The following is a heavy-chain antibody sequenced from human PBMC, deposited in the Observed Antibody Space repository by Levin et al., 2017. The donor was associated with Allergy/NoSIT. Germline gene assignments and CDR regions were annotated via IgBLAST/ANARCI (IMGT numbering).Heavy chain of an antibody. CDR3: AKRGYCSGNTCQSHDAIDV. Sequence: GGSLRLSCAASGFQFSLYGMHWVRQAPGKGLEWVALIVFDGNDQYYADSVKGRFTISRDNSKNPLYLQMSSLRENDTAIYYCAKRGYCSGNTCQSHDAIDVWGQGTLVIVSS. V-gene: IGHV3-30*18. CDR2: IVFDGNDQ. CDR1: GFQFSLYG. D-gene: IGHD2-15*01. J-gene: IGHJ3*01.